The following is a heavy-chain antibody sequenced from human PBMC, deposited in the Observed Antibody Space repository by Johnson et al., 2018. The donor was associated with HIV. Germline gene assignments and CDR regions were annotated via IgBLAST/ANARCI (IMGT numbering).Heavy chain of an antibody. Sequence: VQLVESGGGVVQPGRSLRLSCAASGFTFSSNYMSWVRQAPGKGLEWVPVIYSGGSTYYADSVKGRFTISRYTSKNTLYLQMNSLRAEDTAVYYCARDAKVDYGDAFDIWGQGTKVTVSS. CDR1: GFTFSSNY. CDR3: ARDAKVDYGDAFDI. D-gene: IGHD4-17*01. V-gene: IGHV3-66*01. CDR2: IYSGGST. J-gene: IGHJ3*02.